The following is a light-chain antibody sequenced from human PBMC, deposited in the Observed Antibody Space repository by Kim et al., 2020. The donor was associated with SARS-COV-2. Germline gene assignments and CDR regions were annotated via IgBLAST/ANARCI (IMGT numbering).Light chain of an antibody. V-gene: IGLV2-14*03. CDR3: SSYTISSTL. Sequence: QSALTQPASVSGSPGQSITISCTGTSSDIGDYNYVSWYQQHPGKAPKLMIYDVNIRPSGVSSRFSGSMSGNTASLTISGLQAEDEADYYCSSYTISSTLFGGGTQLTVL. CDR2: DVN. CDR1: SSDIGDYNY. J-gene: IGLJ2*01.